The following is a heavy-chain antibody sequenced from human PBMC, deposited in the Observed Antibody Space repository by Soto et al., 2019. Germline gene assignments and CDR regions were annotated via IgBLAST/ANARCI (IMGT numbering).Heavy chain of an antibody. CDR1: GFTFSSYH. V-gene: IGHV3-33*01. Sequence: GGSLRLCCAACGFTFSSYHMHWVRQAPGKGLEWVALIWNDGSNKFYADSVKGRFTISRDNSKNTLYLQMNSLRAEDTAVYYCARIGTWALNFDYWGQGTLVTVSS. CDR3: ARIGTWALNFDY. D-gene: IGHD2-8*01. CDR2: IWNDGSNK. J-gene: IGHJ4*02.